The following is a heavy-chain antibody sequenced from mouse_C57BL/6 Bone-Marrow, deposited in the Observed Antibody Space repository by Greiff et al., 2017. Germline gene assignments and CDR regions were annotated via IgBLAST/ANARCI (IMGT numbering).Heavy chain of an antibody. J-gene: IGHJ1*03. CDR1: GYTFTSYW. D-gene: IGHD1-1*01. CDR2: IHPNSGST. Sequence: VQLQQPGAELVKPGASVKLSCKASGYTFTSYWMHWVKQRPGQGLEWIGMIHPNSGSTNYNEKFKSKATLTVDKSSSTAYMQLSSLTSEDSAVYYCASPNLLRFYLYFDVWGTGTTVTVSS. CDR3: ASPNLLRFYLYFDV. V-gene: IGHV1-64*01.